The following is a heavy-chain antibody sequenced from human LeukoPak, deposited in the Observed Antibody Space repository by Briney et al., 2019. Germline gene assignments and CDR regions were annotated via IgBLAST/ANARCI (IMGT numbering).Heavy chain of an antibody. J-gene: IGHJ4*02. CDR1: GYTFTSYG. CDR3: ARGPYGPGSYYKFDY. CDR2: ISAYNGNT. D-gene: IGHD3-10*01. Sequence: GASVKVSCKASGYTFTSYGISWVRQAPGQGLEWMGWISAYNGNTNYAQKLQGRVTMTTDTSTSTAYMELRSLRSDDTAVYYCARGPYGPGSYYKFDYWGQGTLVTVSS. V-gene: IGHV1-18*01.